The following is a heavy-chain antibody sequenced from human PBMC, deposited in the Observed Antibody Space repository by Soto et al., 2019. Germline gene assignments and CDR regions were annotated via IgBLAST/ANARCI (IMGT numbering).Heavy chain of an antibody. J-gene: IGHJ4*02. CDR1: GFTFSSCA. D-gene: IGHD3-3*01. CDR2: ISYDGSNK. Sequence: QVQLVESGGGAVQPGRSLRLSCAASGFTFSSCAMHWVRQAPGKGLEWVALISYDGSNKYYADSVKGRFTISRDNSKNTLYLQMNSLRAEDTAVYYCARDKRDLRFLEWSYYFDYWGQGTLVTVSS. V-gene: IGHV3-30-3*01. CDR3: ARDKRDLRFLEWSYYFDY.